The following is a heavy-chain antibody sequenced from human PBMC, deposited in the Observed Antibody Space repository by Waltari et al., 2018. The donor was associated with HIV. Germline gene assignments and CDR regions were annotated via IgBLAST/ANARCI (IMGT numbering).Heavy chain of an antibody. V-gene: IGHV1-2*02. CDR3: ARVFRGTVNYFDSRLGH. Sequence: QVQLVQSGAEVKKPGASVKVSCKASGYTFSDYYMHWVRQAPGQGLEWMGWINPNSGGTRYAEKFQGRVTMTRDTSISIAYMELSRLRFDDTAVYYCARVFRGTVNYFDSRLGHWGQGTLVTVSS. D-gene: IGHD3-22*01. CDR1: GYTFSDYY. CDR2: INPNSGGT. J-gene: IGHJ5*02.